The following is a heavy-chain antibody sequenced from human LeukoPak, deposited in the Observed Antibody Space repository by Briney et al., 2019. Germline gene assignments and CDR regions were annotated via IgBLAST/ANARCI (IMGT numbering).Heavy chain of an antibody. V-gene: IGHV6-1*01. Sequence: SQTLSLTCAISGDSVSSNSAAWNWIRQSPSRGPEWLGRTYYRSKWYNDYAVSVKSRITINPDTSKNQFSLQLNSVTPEDTAVYYCAKSTVTTLYYYYGMDVWGQGTTVTVSS. CDR1: GDSVSSNSAA. CDR2: TYYRSKWYN. D-gene: IGHD4-17*01. J-gene: IGHJ6*02. CDR3: AKSTVTTLYYYYGMDV.